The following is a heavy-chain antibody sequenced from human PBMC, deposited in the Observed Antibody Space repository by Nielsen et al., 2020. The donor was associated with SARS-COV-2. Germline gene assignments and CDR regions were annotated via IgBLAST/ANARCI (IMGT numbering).Heavy chain of an antibody. CDR1: GFTFSSYG. Sequence: GESLKISCAASGFTFSSYGMHWVRQAPGKGLEWVAVIWYDGSNKYYADSVKGRFTISRDNAKNSLYLQMNSLRAEDTAVYYCAGIAAAGTYFHWGQGTLVTVSS. CDR3: AGIAAAGTYFH. CDR2: IWYDGSNK. D-gene: IGHD6-13*01. V-gene: IGHV3-33*03. J-gene: IGHJ4*02.